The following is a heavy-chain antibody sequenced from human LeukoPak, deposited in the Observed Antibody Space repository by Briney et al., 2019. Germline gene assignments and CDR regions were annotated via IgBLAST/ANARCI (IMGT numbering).Heavy chain of an antibody. V-gene: IGHV4-4*07. D-gene: IGHD3-10*01. J-gene: IGHJ4*02. CDR1: VGSIISYY. Sequence: PSDTLSLTCTVSVGSIISYYWSWIRQPAAKGLEWIWRIYTSGSTNYNPSLKSRVTMSVDTSKNQFSLKLTSVTAADTAVYYCAREGAEVRGVLVKYYFDYWGQGALVTVSS. CDR2: IYTSGST. CDR3: AREGAEVRGVLVKYYFDY.